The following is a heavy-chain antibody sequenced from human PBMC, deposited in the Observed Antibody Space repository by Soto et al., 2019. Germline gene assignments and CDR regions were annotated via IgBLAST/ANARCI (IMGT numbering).Heavy chain of an antibody. V-gene: IGHV4-38-2*02. CDR1: GYSISSGYY. J-gene: IGHJ4*02. Sequence: SETLSLTCAVSGYSISSGYYWGCIRQPPGKGLEWIGSIYHSGSTYYNPSLKSRVTISVDTSKNQFSLKLSSVTAADTAVYYCARDLTAYYYFDYWGQGTLVTVSS. CDR3: ARDLTAYYYFDY. D-gene: IGHD1-26*01. CDR2: IYHSGST.